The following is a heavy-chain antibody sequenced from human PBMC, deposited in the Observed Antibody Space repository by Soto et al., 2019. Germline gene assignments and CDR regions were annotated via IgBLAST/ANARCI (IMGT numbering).Heavy chain of an antibody. CDR3: AHRGAVVYGAAFAS. V-gene: IGHV2-5*02. Sequence: QITLKESGPTLVKPTQTLTLTCTFPGFSLTTSGVGVGWIRRPPGKALQWLALIYWDDDKRYSPSPKSRLTTSRDTSKNPVDLTITHMDPLDTATSDAAHRGAVVYGAAFASWGQRTLATASS. CDR2: IYWDDDK. D-gene: IGHD2-2*01. CDR1: GFSLTTSGVG. J-gene: IGHJ4*02.